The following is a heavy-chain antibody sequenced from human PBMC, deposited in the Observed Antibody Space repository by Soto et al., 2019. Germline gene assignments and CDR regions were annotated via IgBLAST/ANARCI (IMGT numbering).Heavy chain of an antibody. CDR3: AKGLSGSPTTRGMGV. CDR1: GFTFSSYA. J-gene: IGHJ6*02. Sequence: EAQLLESGGGLVQPGGSLRLSCAASGFTFSSYAMSWARQAPGKGLEWVSGISGSGGSTYYADSVKGRFTISRDNFXTTLYLQMNSLRAEDTAVYYCAKGLSGSPTTRGMGVWGQGTTVIVSS. CDR2: ISGSGGST. V-gene: IGHV3-23*01. D-gene: IGHD1-26*01.